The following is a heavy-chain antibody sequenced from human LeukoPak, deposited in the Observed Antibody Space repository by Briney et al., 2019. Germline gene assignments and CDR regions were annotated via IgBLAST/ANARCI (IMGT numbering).Heavy chain of an antibody. J-gene: IGHJ2*01. CDR2: IIPIFGTA. CDR1: GGTFSSYA. Sequence: GSSVKVSCKASGGTFSSYAISWVRQAPGQGLEWMGGIIPIFGTANYAQKFRGRVTITADESASTAYMELSSLRSEDTAVYYCARAEQWLAPDFDLWGRGTLVTVSS. CDR3: ARAEQWLAPDFDL. V-gene: IGHV1-69*01. D-gene: IGHD6-19*01.